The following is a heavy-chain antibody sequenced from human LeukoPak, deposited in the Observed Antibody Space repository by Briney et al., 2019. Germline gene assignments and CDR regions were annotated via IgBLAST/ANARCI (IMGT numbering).Heavy chain of an antibody. D-gene: IGHD2-21*02. CDR1: GFTFSSYS. V-gene: IGHV3-21*01. J-gene: IGHJ4*02. CDR2: ISSSGSYI. Sequence: GGSLRLSCAASGFTFSSYSMNWVRQAPGKGLEWVSSISSSGSYIYYADSVKGRFTISRDNAKNSLYLQMNSLRAEDTAVYYCARQVYCGGDCYYSTPVDYWGQGTLVTVS. CDR3: ARQVYCGGDCYYSTPVDY.